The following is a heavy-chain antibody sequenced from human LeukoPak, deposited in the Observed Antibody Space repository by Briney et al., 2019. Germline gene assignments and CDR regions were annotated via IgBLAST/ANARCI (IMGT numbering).Heavy chain of an antibody. V-gene: IGHV4-59*01. CDR2: IYYSGNT. CDR1: SDSISSYY. J-gene: IGHJ4*02. Sequence: SETLSLTCTVSSDSISSYYWSWIRQPPGKGLEWIGYIYYSGNTDYNPSLKSRVTISVDRSKNQFSLQLTSVTAADTAVYYCARSLYGSNWSHFNFWGQGTLVTVSS. CDR3: ARSLYGSNWSHFNF. D-gene: IGHD4-11*01.